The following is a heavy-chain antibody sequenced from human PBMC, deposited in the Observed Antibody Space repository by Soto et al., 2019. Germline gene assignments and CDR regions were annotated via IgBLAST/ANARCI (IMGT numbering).Heavy chain of an antibody. CDR2: ISSSSSTI. V-gene: IGHV3-48*01. CDR1: GFTFSSYS. J-gene: IGHJ5*02. Sequence: EVQLVESGGGLVQPGGSLRLSCAASGFTFSSYSMNWVRQAPGKGLEWVSYISSSSSTIYYADSVTDRFTISRDNAKNSLYLEMNSLRAEDTAVYYCARDRNGASWGQGTLVTVTS. D-gene: IGHD2-8*01. CDR3: ARDRNGAS.